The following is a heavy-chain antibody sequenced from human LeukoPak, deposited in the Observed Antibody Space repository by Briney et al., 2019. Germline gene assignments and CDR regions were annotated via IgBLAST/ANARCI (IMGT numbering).Heavy chain of an antibody. J-gene: IGHJ5*02. D-gene: IGHD3-10*01. CDR2: INPNSGGT. V-gene: IGHV1-2*02. Sequence: GASAKVSCKASGYTFTGYYMHWVRQAPGQGLEWMGWINPNSGGTNYAQKFQGRVTMTRDTSISTAYMELSRLRSDDTAVYYCARDPTYYYGSESNWFDPWGQGTLVTVSS. CDR1: GYTFTGYY. CDR3: ARDPTYYYGSESNWFDP.